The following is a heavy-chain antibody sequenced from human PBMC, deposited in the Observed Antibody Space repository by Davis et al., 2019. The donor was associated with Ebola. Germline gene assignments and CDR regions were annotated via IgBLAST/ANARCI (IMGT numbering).Heavy chain of an antibody. CDR3: ASQTTPQNYYYYYGMDV. CDR1: GGSISSSSYY. V-gene: IGHV4-39*01. Sequence: MPSETLSLTCTVSGGSISSSSYYWGWIRQPPGKGLEWIGSIYYSGSTYYNPSLKSRVTISVDTSKNQFSLKLSSVTAADTAVYYCASQTTPQNYYYYYGMDVWGQGTTVTVSS. CDR2: IYYSGST. J-gene: IGHJ6*02. D-gene: IGHD1-14*01.